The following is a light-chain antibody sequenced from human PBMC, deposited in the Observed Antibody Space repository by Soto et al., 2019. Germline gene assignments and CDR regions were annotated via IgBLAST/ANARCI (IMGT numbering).Light chain of an antibody. CDR1: QSISSW. J-gene: IGKJ4*01. V-gene: IGKV1-5*03. Sequence: DIPMTQSPSTLSASVGDRVTITCRASQSISSWLAWYQQKPGKAPKLLIYKASNLESGVPSRFSGSESGTEFILTISSLQPDDFATYYCQQYNGYSATFGGGTKVEVK. CDR3: QQYNGYSAT. CDR2: KAS.